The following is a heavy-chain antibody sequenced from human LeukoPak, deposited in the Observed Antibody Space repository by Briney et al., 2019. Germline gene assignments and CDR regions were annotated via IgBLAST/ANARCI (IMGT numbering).Heavy chain of an antibody. V-gene: IGHV4-59*08. Sequence: SETLSLICTVSGGSINPYYWSWIRQVPGKGLEWLGYFLYSGSANYNPSLKSRISISVDTSKKQISLTLTSVTAADTAVYYCARHCSTTTCQYYYYHMDVWGEGTTVTVSS. CDR1: GGSINPYY. J-gene: IGHJ6*03. CDR3: ARHCSTTTCQYYYYHMDV. CDR2: FLYSGSA. D-gene: IGHD2-2*01.